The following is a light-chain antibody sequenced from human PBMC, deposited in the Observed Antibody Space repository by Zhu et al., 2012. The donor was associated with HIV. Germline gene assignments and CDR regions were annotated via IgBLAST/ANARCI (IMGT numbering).Light chain of an antibody. Sequence: EVVMTQSPATLSVSPGERATLSCRASQTIGGNLGWYQQKPGQAPRLLIFNTSTRATGIPPRFSGTGSGTELTLTITSMQSEDFAVYYCHQYNTWPRTFGQGTRVEIK. J-gene: IGKJ1*01. CDR3: HQYNTWPRT. CDR2: NTS. CDR1: QTIGGN. V-gene: IGKV3-15*01.